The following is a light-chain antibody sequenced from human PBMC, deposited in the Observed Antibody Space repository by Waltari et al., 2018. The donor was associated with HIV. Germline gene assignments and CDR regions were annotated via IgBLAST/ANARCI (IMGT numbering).Light chain of an antibody. Sequence: SYELTQPPSVSVSPGQTARITCSGDALPKQYAYWYQQKPGQAPVVAIYKDSERASGIPERFSGSSSGTTVTLTISGVQAEDEADYYCQSADSSGTYPVVFGGGTKLTVL. CDR3: QSADSSGTYPVV. J-gene: IGLJ2*01. CDR2: KDS. CDR1: ALPKQY. V-gene: IGLV3-25*03.